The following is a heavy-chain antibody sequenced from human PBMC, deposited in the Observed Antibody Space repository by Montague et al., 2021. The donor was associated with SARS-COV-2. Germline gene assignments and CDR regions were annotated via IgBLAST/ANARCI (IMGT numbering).Heavy chain of an antibody. J-gene: IGHJ3*02. CDR1: GDSVSGDNVS. Sequence: CAISGDSVSGDNVSWNWIRQSPSRGLEWLGRTYYRSRWFDHYEVSMKGRISIKADTSKNRFSLQLDSVTPEDTAVYYCARGDGWGPYTGYAFDIWGQGTLVTVSS. CDR3: ARGDGWGPYTGYAFDI. D-gene: IGHD3-16*01. V-gene: IGHV6-1*01. CDR2: TYYRSRWFD.